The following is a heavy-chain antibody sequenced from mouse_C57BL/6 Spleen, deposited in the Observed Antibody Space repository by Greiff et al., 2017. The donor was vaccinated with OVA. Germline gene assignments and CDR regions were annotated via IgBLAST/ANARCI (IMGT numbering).Heavy chain of an antibody. Sequence: VQLQQPGAELVMPGASVKLSCKASGYTFTSYWMHWVKQRPGQGLEWIGEIDPSDSYTNYNQKFKGKSTLTVDKSSSTAYMQLSSLTSEDSAVYYCARMKTSWFAYWGQGTLVTVSA. CDR1: GYTFTSYW. CDR3: ARMKTSWFAY. CDR2: IDPSDSYT. V-gene: IGHV1-69*01. J-gene: IGHJ3*01.